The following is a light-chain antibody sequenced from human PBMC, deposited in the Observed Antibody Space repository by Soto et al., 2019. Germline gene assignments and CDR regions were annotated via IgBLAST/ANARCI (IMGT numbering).Light chain of an antibody. CDR3: QQYGSSPR. CDR2: GAS. CDR1: QSVSSSY. Sequence: EIVLTQSPGTLSLSPGERATLSCRASQSVSSSYLAWYQQKPGQAPRLLIYGASSRANRIPDRFSGSGSGTDFTLTSSRLEPEDFAVYYCQQYGSSPRFGGGTKGEIK. V-gene: IGKV3-20*01. J-gene: IGKJ4*01.